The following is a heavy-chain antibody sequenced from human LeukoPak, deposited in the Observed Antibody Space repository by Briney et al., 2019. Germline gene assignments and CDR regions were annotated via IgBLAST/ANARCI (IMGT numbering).Heavy chain of an antibody. CDR1: GFTFSRCD. CDR3: TRQYGCGGDCFRFDP. V-gene: IGHV3-73*01. CDR2: IRTKANNYAT. D-gene: IGHD2-21*02. J-gene: IGHJ5*02. Sequence: PGGSLRLSCAASGFTFSRCDMHWVRQASGKGLEWVGRIRTKANNYATGYAASVKGRFTISRDDSKNTAYLQMKSLKTEDTAVYYCTRQYGCGGDCFRFDPWGQGILVTVSS.